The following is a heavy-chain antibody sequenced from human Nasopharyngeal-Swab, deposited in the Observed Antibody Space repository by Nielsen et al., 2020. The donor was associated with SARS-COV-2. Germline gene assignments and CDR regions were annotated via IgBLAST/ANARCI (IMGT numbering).Heavy chain of an antibody. J-gene: IGHJ4*02. CDR2: ISGSGGST. Sequence: GESLKISCAASGFTFSSYAMSWVRQAPGKGLEWVSAISGSGGSTYYADSVKGRFTISRDNSKNTLYLQMNSLRAEDTAVYYCAKDLAYCGGDCLTLGSYWGQGTLVTVSS. CDR1: GFTFSSYA. CDR3: AKDLAYCGGDCLTLGSY. V-gene: IGHV3-23*01. D-gene: IGHD2-21*02.